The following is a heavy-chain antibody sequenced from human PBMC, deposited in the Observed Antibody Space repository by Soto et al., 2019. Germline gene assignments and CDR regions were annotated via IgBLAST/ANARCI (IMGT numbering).Heavy chain of an antibody. CDR3: AKVGGSCYSLCYYYYGMDV. V-gene: IGHV3-23*01. Sequence: PGGSLRLSCAASVFTFSSYAMSWVRQAPGKGLEWVSAISGSGGSTYYADSVKGRFTISRDNSKNTLYLQMNSLRAEDTAVYYCAKVGGSCYSLCYYYYGMDVWGQGTTVTVSS. J-gene: IGHJ6*02. CDR1: VFTFSSYA. CDR2: ISGSGGST. D-gene: IGHD2-15*01.